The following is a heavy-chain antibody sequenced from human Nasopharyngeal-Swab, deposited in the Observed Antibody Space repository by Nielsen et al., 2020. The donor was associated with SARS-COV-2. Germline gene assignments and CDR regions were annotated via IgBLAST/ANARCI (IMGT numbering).Heavy chain of an antibody. J-gene: IGHJ4*02. Sequence: ASVKVSCKVSGYTLTELSMHWVRQAPGKGLEWMGGFDPEDGETIYAQKFQGRVTMTEDTSTDIAYMELSSLRSEDTAVYYCATSLPLAAAFSFDYWGQGTLVTVSS. V-gene: IGHV1-24*01. CDR1: GYTLTELS. D-gene: IGHD6-13*01. CDR3: ATSLPLAAAFSFDY. CDR2: FDPEDGET.